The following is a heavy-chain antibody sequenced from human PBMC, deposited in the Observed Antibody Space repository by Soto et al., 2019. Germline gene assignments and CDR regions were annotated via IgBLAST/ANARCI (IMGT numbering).Heavy chain of an antibody. Sequence: GGSLRLSCAVSGLTFSNYDMSWVRQAPGKGLEWVSGISESGDRTHFADSVKGRFTISRDNSQNTLYLHMSSLRAEDTAVYYCARDQSSSSSAPPGPWGQGTLVTVSS. CDR2: ISESGDRT. J-gene: IGHJ5*02. CDR3: ARDQSSSSSAPPGP. CDR1: GLTFSNYD. V-gene: IGHV3-23*01. D-gene: IGHD6-13*01.